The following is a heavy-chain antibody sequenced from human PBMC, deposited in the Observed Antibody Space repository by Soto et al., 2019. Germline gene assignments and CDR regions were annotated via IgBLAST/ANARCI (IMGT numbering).Heavy chain of an antibody. CDR3: ARAHDYGDYADYYYYMDV. CDR1: GGSISSYY. D-gene: IGHD4-17*01. CDR2: IYYSGST. Sequence: PSXTLSLTCTVSGGSISSYYWSWIRQPPGNGLEWIGYIYYSGSTNYNPSLKSRVTISVDTSKNQFSLKLSSVTAADTAVYYCARAHDYGDYADYYYYMDVWGKGTTVTVSS. J-gene: IGHJ6*03. V-gene: IGHV4-59*01.